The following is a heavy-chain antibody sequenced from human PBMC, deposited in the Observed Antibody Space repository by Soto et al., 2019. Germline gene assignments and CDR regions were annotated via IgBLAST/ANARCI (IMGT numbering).Heavy chain of an antibody. CDR3: GRGPSPRAPAGGTPYYFAMDV. D-gene: IGHD6-13*01. V-gene: IGHV1-8*02. Sequence: ASVKVSCKASGYDFTAYDINWVRQASGQGLEWMGWMNPINGATGFAQRFQGRVSVTRNTATDTAYLDLTGLRSDDTAVYYCGRGPSPRAPAGGTPYYFAMDVWGQGTTVTVSS. CDR2: MNPINGAT. J-gene: IGHJ6*02. CDR1: GYDFTAYD.